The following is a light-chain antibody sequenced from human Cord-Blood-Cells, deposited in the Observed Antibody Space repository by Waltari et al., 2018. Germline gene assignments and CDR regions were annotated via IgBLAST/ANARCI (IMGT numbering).Light chain of an antibody. Sequence: EIVLTQSPATLSLSPGERATLSCRASQSVSSYLTWYQQKPGQAPRLLTYDASNRATVIPARFSGSESGTDFTLTISSLEPEDFAVYYCQQRSNWPLTFGGGTKVEIK. CDR3: QQRSNWPLT. V-gene: IGKV3-11*01. J-gene: IGKJ4*01. CDR1: QSVSSY. CDR2: DAS.